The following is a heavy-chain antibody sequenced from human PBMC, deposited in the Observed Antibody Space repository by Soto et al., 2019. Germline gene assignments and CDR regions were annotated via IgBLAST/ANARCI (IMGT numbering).Heavy chain of an antibody. J-gene: IGHJ6*04. CDR3: ARGDCIGGSCYVSTPGAMYV. CDR2: INPNSGGT. CDR1: GYTFTGYY. V-gene: IGHV1-2*04. D-gene: IGHD2-15*01. Sequence: GASVKVSCKASGYTFTGYYMHWVRQAPGQGLEWMGWINPNSGGTNYAQKFQGWVTMTRDTSISTAYMELSRLRSDDTAVYYCARGDCIGGSCYVSTPGAMYVWSKGTTVTVSA.